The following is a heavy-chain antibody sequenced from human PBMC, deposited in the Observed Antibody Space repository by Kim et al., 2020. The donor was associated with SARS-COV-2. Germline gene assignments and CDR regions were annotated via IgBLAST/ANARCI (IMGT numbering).Heavy chain of an antibody. V-gene: IGHV3-30*18. CDR2: ISYDGSNK. D-gene: IGHD3-22*01. Sequence: GGSLRLSCAASGFTFSSYGMHWVRQAPGKGLEWVAVISYDGSNKYYADSVKGRFTISRDNSKNTLYLQMNSLRAEDTAVYYCAKVRSGNYYDSSGYELGAFDIWGQGTMVTVSS. CDR1: GFTFSSYG. J-gene: IGHJ3*02. CDR3: AKVRSGNYYDSSGYELGAFDI.